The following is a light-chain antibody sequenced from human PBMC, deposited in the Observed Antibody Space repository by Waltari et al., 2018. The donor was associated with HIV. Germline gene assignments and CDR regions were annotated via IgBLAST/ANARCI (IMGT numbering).Light chain of an antibody. Sequence: QSVLTQPPSVSGAPGQTVTISCSGSSSNIGAGFDVHWYQHLPGTAPQLLIYKNFNRPAGVPDRFSGSKSGTSASLAITGLQAEDEADYYCQSYDSTLTGVFGGGTKLTVL. J-gene: IGLJ3*02. CDR3: QSYDSTLTGV. CDR2: KNF. CDR1: SSNIGAGFD. V-gene: IGLV1-40*01.